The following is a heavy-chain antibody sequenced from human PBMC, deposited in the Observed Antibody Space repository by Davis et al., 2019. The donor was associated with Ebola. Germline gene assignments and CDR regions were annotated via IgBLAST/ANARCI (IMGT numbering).Heavy chain of an antibody. V-gene: IGHV1-69*04. CDR2: IIPILGIA. J-gene: IGHJ6*02. CDR1: AGTFSSYA. Sequence: SLKVSCKASAGTFSSYAISWVRQAPGQGLEWMGMIIPILGIANYAQKFQGRVTITADKSTSTAYMELSSLRSEDTAVYYCASQKYYYYGMDVWGQGTTVTVSS. CDR3: ASQKYYYYGMDV.